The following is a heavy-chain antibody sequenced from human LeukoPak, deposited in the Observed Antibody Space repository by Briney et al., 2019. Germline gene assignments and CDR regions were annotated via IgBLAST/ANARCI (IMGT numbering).Heavy chain of an antibody. V-gene: IGHV4-34*01. Sequence: SETLSLTCAVYAGSFSGYCWSWIRQPPGKGLEWIGEINHSENTNYNPSLKSRVTLSVDTSKSQVSLRLNSVTAADTAVYYCARWSGETNAFDIWGQGTMVTVSS. CDR1: AGSFSGYC. CDR2: INHSENT. CDR3: ARWSGETNAFDI. J-gene: IGHJ3*02. D-gene: IGHD7-27*01.